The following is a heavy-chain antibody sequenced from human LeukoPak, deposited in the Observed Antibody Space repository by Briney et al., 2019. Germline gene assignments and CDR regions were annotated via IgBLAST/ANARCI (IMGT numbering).Heavy chain of an antibody. CDR3: ARSGEMDYYYDSSGYSSWFDP. CDR1: GGTFSSYA. J-gene: IGHJ5*02. CDR2: IIPIFGTA. V-gene: IGHV1-69*13. D-gene: IGHD3-22*01. Sequence: ASVKVSCKASGGTFSSYAISWVRQAPGQGLEWMGGIIPIFGTAHYAQKFQGRVTITADESTSTAYMELSSLRSEDTAVYYCARSGEMDYYYDSSGYSSWFDPWGQGTLVTVSS.